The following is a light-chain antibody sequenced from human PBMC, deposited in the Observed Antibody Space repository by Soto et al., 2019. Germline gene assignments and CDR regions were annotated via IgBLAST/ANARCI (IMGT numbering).Light chain of an antibody. J-gene: IGKJ3*01. Sequence: DIQLTQSPSFLSASVGDRVTVTCRASQGINSYLAWYQQKPGKAPKLLIYTASTLQSGVPSRFSGSGSGTDFTLTISGLQSEDFATYYCQQYYSYPPSFTFGPGTKVEI. CDR3: QQYYSYPPSFT. CDR1: QGINSY. V-gene: IGKV1-9*01. CDR2: TAS.